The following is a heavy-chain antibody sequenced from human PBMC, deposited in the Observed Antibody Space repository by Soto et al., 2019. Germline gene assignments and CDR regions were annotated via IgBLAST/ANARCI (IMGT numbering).Heavy chain of an antibody. Sequence: QVQLVQSGAEVKKPGSSVKVSCKASGGTFSSYAISWVRQAPGQGLEWMGGIIPIFGTANYAQKFQGRVTSTAEKSTSSADRELSSLRSEDTAVYYCARAIFPPARFSYGMDVWGQGTTVTVSS. V-gene: IGHV1-69*06. CDR3: ARAIFPPARFSYGMDV. D-gene: IGHD3-3*02. CDR1: GGTFSSYA. CDR2: IIPIFGTA. J-gene: IGHJ6*02.